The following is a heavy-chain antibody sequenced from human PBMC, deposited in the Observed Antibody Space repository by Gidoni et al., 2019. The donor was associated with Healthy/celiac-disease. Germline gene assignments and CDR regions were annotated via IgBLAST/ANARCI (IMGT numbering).Heavy chain of an antibody. D-gene: IGHD3-22*01. V-gene: IGHV3-48*03. J-gene: IGHJ4*02. CDR1: GLAFSSYE. CDR3: ARDARADYSDSSGYYGY. Sequence: EVQLVESGGGLVQPGGSLRRAGAASGLAFSSYEMNWVRQAPGKGLEWVSCISSSGSTIYYADSVKVRFTISRDNANISLSLQMNSLRAEDTAVYYCARDARADYSDSSGYYGYWGQGTLVTVSS. CDR2: ISSSGSTI.